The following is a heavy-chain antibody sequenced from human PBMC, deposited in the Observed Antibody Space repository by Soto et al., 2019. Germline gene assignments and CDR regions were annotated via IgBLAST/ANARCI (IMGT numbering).Heavy chain of an antibody. Sequence: ASVKVSCKASGYTFTSYAMHWVRQAPGQRLEWMGWINAGNGNTKYSQKFQGRVTITRDTSASTAYMELSSLRSEDTAVYYCARALYYYGSGSFYGMDVWGQGTTVTVSS. CDR2: INAGNGNT. CDR1: GYTFTSYA. D-gene: IGHD3-10*01. J-gene: IGHJ6*02. CDR3: ARALYYYGSGSFYGMDV. V-gene: IGHV1-3*01.